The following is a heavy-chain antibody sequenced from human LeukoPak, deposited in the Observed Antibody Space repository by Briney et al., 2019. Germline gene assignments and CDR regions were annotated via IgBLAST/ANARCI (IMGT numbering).Heavy chain of an antibody. J-gene: IGHJ4*02. V-gene: IGHV4-39*07. Sequence: SETLSLTCTVSGGSISSSSFYWGWIRQPPGKGLECIGSIYYSGRTYYNPSLKSRVTISVDTSKNQFSLNLSSVAAADTAVYFCARSTSYYDVLTGYYRPYYFDYWGQGTLVTVSS. CDR3: ARSTSYYDVLTGYYRPYYFDY. CDR1: GGSISSSSFY. CDR2: IYYSGRT. D-gene: IGHD3-9*01.